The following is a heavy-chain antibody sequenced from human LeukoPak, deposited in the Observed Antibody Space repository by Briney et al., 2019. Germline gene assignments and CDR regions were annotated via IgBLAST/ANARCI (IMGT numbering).Heavy chain of an antibody. J-gene: IGHJ3*02. V-gene: IGHV1-69*05. CDR2: IIPIFGTA. D-gene: IGHD3-22*01. CDR1: GGTFSSYA. Sequence: SVKVSCKASGGTFSSYAISWVRQAPGQGLEWVGRIIPIFGTANYAQKFQDRVTITTDESTSTAYMELSSLRSEDTAVYYCASETYYYASSGYDSAFDIWGQGTMVTVSS. CDR3: ASETYYYASSGYDSAFDI.